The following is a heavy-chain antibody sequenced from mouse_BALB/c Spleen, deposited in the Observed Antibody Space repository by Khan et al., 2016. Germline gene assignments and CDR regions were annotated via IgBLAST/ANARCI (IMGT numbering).Heavy chain of an antibody. V-gene: IGHV3-1*02. D-gene: IGHD2-4*01. CDR3: VRDDYDEVYYAMDY. Sequence: EVQLQESGPDLVKPSQSLSLTCTVTGYSISSGYSWHWIRQFPGNKLEWMGCIRYSGSTNYNPSLKSRISITRDTSKNQFFLQLNSVTSEDTATYYCVRDDYDEVYYAMDYWGQGTSVTVSS. CDR1: GYSISSGYS. CDR2: IRYSGST. J-gene: IGHJ4*01.